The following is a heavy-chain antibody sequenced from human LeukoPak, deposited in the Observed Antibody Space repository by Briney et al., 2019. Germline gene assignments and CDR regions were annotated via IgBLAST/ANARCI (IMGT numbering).Heavy chain of an antibody. CDR2: IYYSGST. CDR1: GDSINRYY. Sequence: PSETLSLTCSVSGDSINRYYWGWIRQPPGKGLEWIGSIYYSGSTYYNPSLKSRVTISVDTSKNQFSLRLSSVTAADTAVYYCARENSSSTNWFDPWGQGTLVTVSS. J-gene: IGHJ5*02. D-gene: IGHD6-13*01. CDR3: ARENSSSTNWFDP. V-gene: IGHV4-39*07.